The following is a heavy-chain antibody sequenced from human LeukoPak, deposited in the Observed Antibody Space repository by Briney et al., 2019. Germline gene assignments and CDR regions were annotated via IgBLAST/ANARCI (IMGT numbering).Heavy chain of an antibody. CDR1: GFTFRNYK. J-gene: IGHJ4*02. D-gene: IGHD3-10*02. CDR2: IGSSGCSI. CDR3: TRDAIVPGGFLDY. V-gene: IGHV3-48*03. Sequence: SGRTLRPSCAPSGFTFRNYKMTWVPQAPGKGLKCLSYIGSSGCSIQYADPVTGRFTISRDNSKNSLYLQMNSLRAEDTALYFGTRDAIVPGGFLDYWGQGILVTVSS.